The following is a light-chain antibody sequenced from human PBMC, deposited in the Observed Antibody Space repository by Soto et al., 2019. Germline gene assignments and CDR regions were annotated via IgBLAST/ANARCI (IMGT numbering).Light chain of an antibody. V-gene: IGKV3D-20*02. CDR1: QCLSSSY. Sequence: ILLTQSPGTLSLSPGESATLSCRASQCLSSSYVAWHLQKPGQATRLLXXTAXNRATGIPARFSGSGSGTDFTLTISSLEPEDFAVYYCQQRSNWPTLTFGGGTKVDIK. CDR2: TAX. J-gene: IGKJ4*01. CDR3: QQRSNWPTLT.